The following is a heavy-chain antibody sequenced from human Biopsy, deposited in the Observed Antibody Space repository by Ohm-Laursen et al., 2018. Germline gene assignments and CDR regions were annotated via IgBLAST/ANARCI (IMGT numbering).Heavy chain of an antibody. V-gene: IGHV4-59*11. Sequence: TLSLACTVSGGSFTGHYWTWIRQPPGKGLEWIGHISHTGYTSYKSSLKSRVTISLDTSRKHFSLRLTSLAAADTAVYYCARGSNEYGGLYFPHWGQGTLVTVSS. CDR1: GGSFTGHY. CDR2: ISHTGYT. CDR3: ARGSNEYGGLYFPH. J-gene: IGHJ1*01. D-gene: IGHD4-23*01.